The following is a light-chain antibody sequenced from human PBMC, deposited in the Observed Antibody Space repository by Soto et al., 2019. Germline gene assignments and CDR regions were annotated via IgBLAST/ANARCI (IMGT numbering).Light chain of an antibody. CDR1: QSVDTN. J-gene: IGKJ2*01. V-gene: IGKV3-15*01. Sequence: EVVMTQSPATLSVSPGDRATLSCRASQSVDTNVAWYQQKPGQAPRLLVHGASTRATGVPARFTGIGSGTDFTLTISGLQSDDFAVYYCQHYHSYPYTFGQGTKLEIK. CDR2: GAS. CDR3: QHYHSYPYT.